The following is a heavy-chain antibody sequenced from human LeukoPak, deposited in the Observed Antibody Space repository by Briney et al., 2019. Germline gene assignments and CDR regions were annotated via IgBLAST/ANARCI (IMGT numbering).Heavy chain of an antibody. J-gene: IGHJ4*02. D-gene: IGHD2-2*01. CDR3: AKDYVFRSTTCPDFFDY. Sequence: GGSLRLPCAASGFTFSSNAMSWVRQAPGKGLEWVSAISGSGGSTYYADSVKGRFTISRDNSKNTLYVQMNSLRAEDSALYYCAKDYVFRSTTCPDFFDYWGQGTLVTVSS. V-gene: IGHV3-23*01. CDR2: ISGSGGST. CDR1: GFTFSSNA.